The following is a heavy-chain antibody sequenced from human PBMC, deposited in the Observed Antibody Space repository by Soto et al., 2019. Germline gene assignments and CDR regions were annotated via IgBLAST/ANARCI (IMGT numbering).Heavy chain of an antibody. J-gene: IGHJ4*02. CDR1: GGTFSSYT. D-gene: IGHD3-9*01. V-gene: IGHV1-69*02. Sequence: QVQLVQSGAEVKKPGSSVKVSCKASGGTFSSYTISWVRQAPGQGLEWMGRIIPILGIANYAQKFQGRVTITADKSTSTAYMELSSPRSEDTAVYYCAIPHYDIVAGPTIDYWGQGTLVTVSS. CDR3: AIPHYDIVAGPTIDY. CDR2: IIPILGIA.